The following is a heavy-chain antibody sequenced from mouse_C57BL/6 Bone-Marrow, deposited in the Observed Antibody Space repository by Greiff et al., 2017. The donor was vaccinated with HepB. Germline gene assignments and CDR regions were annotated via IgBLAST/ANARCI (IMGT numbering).Heavy chain of an antibody. V-gene: IGHV3-6*01. J-gene: IGHJ1*03. Sequence: EVKLQESGPGLVKPSPSLSLTCSVTGYSITSGYYWNWIRQFPGNKLEWMGYISYDGSNNYNPSLKNRISITRDTSKNQFFLKLNSVTTEDTATYYCARALLSYRYFDVWGTGTTVTVSS. CDR1: GYSITSGYY. CDR3: ARALLSYRYFDV. CDR2: ISYDGSN.